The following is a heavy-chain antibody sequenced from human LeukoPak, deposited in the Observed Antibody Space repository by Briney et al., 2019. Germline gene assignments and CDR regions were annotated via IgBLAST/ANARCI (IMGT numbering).Heavy chain of an antibody. Sequence: PGGSLRLSCAASGFTFAGSAMHWVRQSPGKGLEWVSCISWHSENIDYADSVKGRFTISRDNDKNSLYLQMNSLRAEDTALYYCAKEGSVCTNGICRYFDSWGQGTLVTISS. J-gene: IGHJ4*02. CDR3: AKEGSVCTNGICRYFDS. V-gene: IGHV3-9*01. CDR2: ISWHSENI. CDR1: GFTFAGSA. D-gene: IGHD2-8*01.